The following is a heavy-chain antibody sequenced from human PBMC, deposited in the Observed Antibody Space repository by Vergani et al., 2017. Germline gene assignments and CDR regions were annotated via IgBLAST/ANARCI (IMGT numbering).Heavy chain of an antibody. D-gene: IGHD5-24*01. CDR1: GFTFSNAW. V-gene: IGHV3-15*01. CDR2: IKSNTDGGTT. J-gene: IGHJ3*02. Sequence: EVQLVESGGGLVKPGGSLRLSCAASGFTFSNAWMSWVRQAPGKGLEWVGRIKSNTDGGTTDYAAPVKGRFTISRDDSKNTLYLQMNSLKTEDTAVDYCTTKRWLQTPWTQDAFDIWGQGTMVTVSS. CDR3: TTKRWLQTPWTQDAFDI.